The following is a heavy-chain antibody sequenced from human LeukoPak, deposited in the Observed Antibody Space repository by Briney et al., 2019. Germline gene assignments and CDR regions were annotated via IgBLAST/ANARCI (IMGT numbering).Heavy chain of an antibody. Sequence: ASVKVSCKASGYTFTSYYMHWVRQAPGQGLEWMGIINPSGGSTSYAQKFQGRVTMTRDTSTSTVYMELSSLRSEDTAVYYCARGLALVRDGGSFDYYYYMDVWGKGTTVTVSS. CDR1: GYTFTSYY. J-gene: IGHJ6*03. D-gene: IGHD1-26*01. CDR3: ARGLALVRDGGSFDYYYYMDV. V-gene: IGHV1-46*01. CDR2: INPSGGST.